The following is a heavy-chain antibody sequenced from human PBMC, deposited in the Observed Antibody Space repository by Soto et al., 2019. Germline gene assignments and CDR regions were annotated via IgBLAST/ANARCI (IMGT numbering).Heavy chain of an antibody. CDR2: IIPIFGTA. V-gene: IGHV1-69*06. CDR1: GGTFSSYA. D-gene: IGHD2-21*02. J-gene: IGHJ6*02. CDR3: ARDFRNMRAYCGGDCYSDLDV. Sequence: SVKVSLKASGGTFSSYAISWLRQAPGQGLEWMGGIIPIFGTANYAQKFQGRVTITADKSTSTAYMELSSLRSEDTAVYYCARDFRNMRAYCGGDCYSDLDVWGQGTTVTVSS.